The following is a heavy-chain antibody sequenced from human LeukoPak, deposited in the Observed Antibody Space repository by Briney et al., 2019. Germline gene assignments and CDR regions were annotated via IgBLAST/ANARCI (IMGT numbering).Heavy chain of an antibody. Sequence: SETLSLTCTVSGASISNYYWSWIRQPPGKGLEWIGHIYYGGSTACNPSLKSRVTMTVDTSANQLSLKLKSVTAADTAVYYCARGPMTTVTRWGQGTLVTVSS. CDR1: GASISNYY. J-gene: IGHJ4*02. D-gene: IGHD4-17*01. V-gene: IGHV4-59*01. CDR3: ARGPMTTVTR. CDR2: IYYGGST.